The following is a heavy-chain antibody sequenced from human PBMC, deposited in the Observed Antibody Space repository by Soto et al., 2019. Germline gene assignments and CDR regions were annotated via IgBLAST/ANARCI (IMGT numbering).Heavy chain of an antibody. V-gene: IGHV1-18*01. Sequence: QVQLVQSGAEVKKPGASVKVSCKAPGYIFPSCTISWVRQAPGQGLESMGWISAYNGNIKDAQKFQGRFTMTTDTSTSTAYMELRSLTSDDTAMYYCAIANYGDNDYWGQGTLVTVSS. D-gene: IGHD4-17*01. CDR2: ISAYNGNI. J-gene: IGHJ4*02. CDR3: AIANYGDNDY. CDR1: GYIFPSCT.